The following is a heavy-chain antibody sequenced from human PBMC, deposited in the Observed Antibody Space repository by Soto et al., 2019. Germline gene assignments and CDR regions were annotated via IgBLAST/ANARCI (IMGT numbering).Heavy chain of an antibody. CDR2: ISGGSTYA. V-gene: IGHV3-11*06. D-gene: IGHD6-13*01. Sequence: QVQLLESGGGLVKPGGSLRLSCAASGFTFSDYYMIWIRQAPGEGLEWVSYISGGSTYADYADSVKGRFTISRDNARNSLYLQMNSLRAEDTAVYYCAREAKGNGVDVWGQGTTVTVSS. J-gene: IGHJ6*02. CDR3: AREAKGNGVDV. CDR1: GFTFSDYY.